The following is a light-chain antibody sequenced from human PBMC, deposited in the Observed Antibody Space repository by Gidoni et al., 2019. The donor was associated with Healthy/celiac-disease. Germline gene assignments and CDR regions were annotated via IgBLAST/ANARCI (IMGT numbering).Light chain of an antibody. J-gene: IGLJ1*01. V-gene: IGLV1-40*01. CDR3: QSYDSSLSGNYV. CDR1: SSNIGAGYD. CDR2: GNS. Sequence: QSVLTQPPSVSAAPGQRVTISCPGSSSNIGAGYDVHWYQQLPGTAPKLLIYGNSNRPSGVPDRFSGSKSGTSASLAITGLQAEDEADYYCQSYDSSLSGNYVFGTGTKVTVL.